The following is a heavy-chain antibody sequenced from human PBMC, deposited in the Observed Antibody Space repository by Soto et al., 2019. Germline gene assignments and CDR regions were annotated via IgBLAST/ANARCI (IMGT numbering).Heavy chain of an antibody. CDR1: GGSIISSNW. V-gene: IGHV4-4*02. CDR2: IYHSGST. Sequence: SETLSLTCAVSGGSIISSNWWSFVRQPPGKGLEWIGEIYHSGSTNYNPSLKSRVTISVDKSKNQFSLKLSSVTAADTAVYYCARDKAAAVSYYYYGMDVWGQGTTVTVSS. CDR3: ARDKAAAVSYYYYGMDV. J-gene: IGHJ6*02. D-gene: IGHD6-13*01.